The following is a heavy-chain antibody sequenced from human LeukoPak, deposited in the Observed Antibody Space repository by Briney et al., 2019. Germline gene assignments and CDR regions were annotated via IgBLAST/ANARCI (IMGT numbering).Heavy chain of an antibody. J-gene: IGHJ6*02. CDR1: GYTFTSYG. Sequence: GASVKVSCKASGYTFTSYGISWVRQAPGQGLEWMGWINPNSGGTNYAQKFQGRVTMTRDTSISTAYMELSRLRSDDTAVYYCGYCSGGSCYSEGMDVWGQGTTVTVSS. D-gene: IGHD2-15*01. CDR3: GYCSGGSCYSEGMDV. CDR2: INPNSGGT. V-gene: IGHV1-2*02.